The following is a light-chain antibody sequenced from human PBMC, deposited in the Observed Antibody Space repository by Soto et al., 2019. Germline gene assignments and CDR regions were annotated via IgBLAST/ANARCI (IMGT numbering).Light chain of an antibody. J-gene: IGLJ2*01. Sequence: QSVLTQPPSMSAAPGQTVTISCSGSGSNIGSHYVSWYQQFPGTAPKLLIYDNNKRPSGIPDRFSGSKSGTSATLGITGLQTGDEADYYCGTWDNSLSAVVFGGGTKVTVL. V-gene: IGLV1-51*01. CDR2: DNN. CDR3: GTWDNSLSAVV. CDR1: GSNIGSHY.